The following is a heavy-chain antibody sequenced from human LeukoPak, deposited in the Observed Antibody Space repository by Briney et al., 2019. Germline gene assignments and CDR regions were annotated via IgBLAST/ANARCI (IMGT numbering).Heavy chain of an antibody. CDR1: GYTFTSYG. V-gene: IGHV1-18*01. J-gene: IGHJ4*02. CDR2: ISAYNGNT. D-gene: IGHD3-3*01. CDR3: ARDYDFWSGYYKAPFDY. Sequence: ASVKVSCKASGYTFTSYGISWVRQASGQGLEWMGWISAYNGNTNYAQKLQGRVTMTTDTSTSTAYMELRSLRSDDTAVYYCARDYDFWSGYYKAPFDYWGQGTLVTVSS.